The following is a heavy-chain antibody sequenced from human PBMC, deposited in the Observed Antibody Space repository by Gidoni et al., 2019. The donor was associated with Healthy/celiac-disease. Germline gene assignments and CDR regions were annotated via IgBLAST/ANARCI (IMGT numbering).Heavy chain of an antibody. D-gene: IGHD1-26*01. Sequence: QVQLQESGPGLVKPSGTLSLTCAVSGGSISSSNWWSWVRQPPGKGLEWIGEIYHSGSTNYNPSLKSRVTISVDKSKNQFSLKLSSVTAADTAVYYCATFQRDSGSSLGGEAFDIWGQGTMVTVSS. CDR3: ATFQRDSGSSLGGEAFDI. V-gene: IGHV4-4*02. J-gene: IGHJ3*02. CDR2: IYHSGST. CDR1: GGSISSSNW.